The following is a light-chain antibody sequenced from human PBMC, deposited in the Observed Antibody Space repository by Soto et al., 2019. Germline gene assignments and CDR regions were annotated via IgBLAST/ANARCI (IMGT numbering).Light chain of an antibody. CDR3: ETWDSNTRV. V-gene: IGLV4-60*03. CDR1: SGHSSYI. CDR2: LEGSGSY. J-gene: IGLJ1*01. Sequence: QAVVTQSSSASASLGSSVKLTCTLSSGHSSYIIAWHQQQPGKAPRYLMKLEGSGSYNKGSGVPDRFSGSSSGTDRYLTISNPQSEDEADYYCETWDSNTRVFGTGTKLTVL.